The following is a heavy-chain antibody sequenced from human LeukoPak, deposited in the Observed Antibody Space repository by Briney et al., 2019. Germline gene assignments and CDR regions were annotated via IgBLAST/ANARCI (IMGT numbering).Heavy chain of an antibody. V-gene: IGHV3-21*01. J-gene: IGHJ4*02. D-gene: IGHD5-12*01. CDR3: ARDLSGYDHDY. Sequence: PGGSLRLSCAASGFTFSNYWMTWVRQAPGKGLEWVSSISSSSSYIYYADSVKGRFTISRDNAKNSLYLQMNSLRAKDTAVYYCARDLSGYDHDYWGQGTLVTVSS. CDR1: GFTFSNYW. CDR2: ISSSSSYI.